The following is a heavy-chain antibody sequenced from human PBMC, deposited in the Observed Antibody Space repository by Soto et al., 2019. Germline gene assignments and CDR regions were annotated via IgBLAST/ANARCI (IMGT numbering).Heavy chain of an antibody. CDR2: ISYDGSNK. J-gene: IGHJ4*02. Sequence: GGSLRLSCAASGFTFSSYAMHWVRQAPGKGLEWVAVISYDGSNKYYADSVKGRFTISRDNSKNTLYLQMNSLRAEDTAVYYCASHLRPTNWGGGYFDYWGQGPLVTVSS. V-gene: IGHV3-30-3*01. CDR1: GFTFSSYA. D-gene: IGHD7-27*01. CDR3: ASHLRPTNWGGGYFDY.